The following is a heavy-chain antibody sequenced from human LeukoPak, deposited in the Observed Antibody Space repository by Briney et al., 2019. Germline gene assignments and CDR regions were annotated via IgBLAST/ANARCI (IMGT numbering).Heavy chain of an antibody. D-gene: IGHD3-16*02. Sequence: SETLSLTCAVYGGSFSGYYWSWIRQPPGKGLEWIGEINHSGSTNYNPSLKSRVTISVDTSKNQFSLKLSSVTAADTAVYYCARVAWGYDYVWGSYRHHYFDYRGQGTLVTVSS. V-gene: IGHV4-34*01. J-gene: IGHJ4*02. CDR3: ARVAWGYDYVWGSYRHHYFDY. CDR2: INHSGST. CDR1: GGSFSGYY.